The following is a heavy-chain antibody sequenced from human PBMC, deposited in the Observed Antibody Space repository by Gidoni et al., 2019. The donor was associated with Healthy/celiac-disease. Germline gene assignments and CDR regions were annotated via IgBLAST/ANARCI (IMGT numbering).Heavy chain of an antibody. Sequence: SGINWNSGSIGYADSVKGRFTISRDNAKNSLSLQMNSLRAEDTALYYCAKGLGSSGYYYDYAFDIWGQGTMVTVSS. CDR2: INWNSGSI. CDR3: AKGLGSSGYYYDYAFDI. V-gene: IGHV3-9*01. J-gene: IGHJ3*02. D-gene: IGHD3-22*01.